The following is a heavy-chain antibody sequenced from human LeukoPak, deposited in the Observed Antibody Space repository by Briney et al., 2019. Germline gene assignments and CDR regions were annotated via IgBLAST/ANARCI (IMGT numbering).Heavy chain of an antibody. CDR3: ARSLTTLTYEGY. Sequence: GGSLRLSCAASGFTFSSYMMNWVRQAPGKELEWVSSINSGSTYTYYTESVKGRFTVSRDNAKNSLLLQMNSLRAEDTAIYYCARSLTTLTYEGYWGQGTLVTVSS. D-gene: IGHD1-1*01. CDR1: GFTFSSYM. CDR2: INSGSTYT. V-gene: IGHV3-21*01. J-gene: IGHJ4*02.